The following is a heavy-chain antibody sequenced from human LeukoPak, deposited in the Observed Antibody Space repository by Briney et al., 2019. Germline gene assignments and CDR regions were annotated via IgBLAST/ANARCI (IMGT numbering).Heavy chain of an antibody. V-gene: IGHV4-59*12. CDR2: IYYGGST. J-gene: IGHJ5*02. D-gene: IGHD2-2*01. Sequence: PSETLSLTCTVSGGSISSYYWSWIRQPPGKGLEWIGYIYYGGSTNYNPSLKSRVTISVDTSKNQFSLKLSSVTAADTAVYYCARARLAPYQPKNWFDPWGQGTLVTVSS. CDR1: GGSISSYY. CDR3: ARARLAPYQPKNWFDP.